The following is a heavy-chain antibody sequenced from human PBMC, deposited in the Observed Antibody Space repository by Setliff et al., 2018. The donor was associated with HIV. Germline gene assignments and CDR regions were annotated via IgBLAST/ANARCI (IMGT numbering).Heavy chain of an antibody. V-gene: IGHV1-2*02. CDR2: INPNGGYT. J-gene: IGHJ4*02. D-gene: IGHD3-3*01. CDR3: AADNYNCNSFDS. Sequence: ASLKVSCKASGYIFTDYYIHWVRQAPGQGLEWMGWINPNGGYTNYAQKFLGRVTMTQDTSFTTAYLELSRLGSDDTAVYYCAADNYNCNSFDSWGQGSLVTVSS. CDR1: GYIFTDYY.